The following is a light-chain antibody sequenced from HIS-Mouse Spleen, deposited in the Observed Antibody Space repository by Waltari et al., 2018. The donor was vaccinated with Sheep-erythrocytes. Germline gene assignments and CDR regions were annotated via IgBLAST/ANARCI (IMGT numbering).Light chain of an antibody. CDR2: GNS. J-gene: IGLJ3*02. V-gene: IGLV1-40*01. Sequence: QSVLTQPPSVSGAPGQRVTISCTGSRSHIGAGHDLHWYQQLPGTAPKLLIYGNSNRPSGVPDRFSGSKSGTSASLAITGLQAEDEADYYCQSYDSSLSGWVFGGGTKLTVL. CDR1: RSHIGAGHD. CDR3: QSYDSSLSGWV.